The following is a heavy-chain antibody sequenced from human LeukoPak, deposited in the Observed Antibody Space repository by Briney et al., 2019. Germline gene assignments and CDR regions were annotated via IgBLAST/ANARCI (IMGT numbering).Heavy chain of an antibody. J-gene: IGHJ1*01. CDR1: GYIFTGYY. V-gene: IGHV1-2*02. Sequence: ASVKVSCKASGYIFTGYYMHWVRQAPGQGLEWMGWINPNSGGTNYAQKFHGRVTMTRDTSISTAYMELSRLRSDDTAVYYCARLPYNSAEYFQHWGQGTLVTVSS. CDR2: INPNSGGT. D-gene: IGHD1-14*01. CDR3: ARLPYNSAEYFQH.